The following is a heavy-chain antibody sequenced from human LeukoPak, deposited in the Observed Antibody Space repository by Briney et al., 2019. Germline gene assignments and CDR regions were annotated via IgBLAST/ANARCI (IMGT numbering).Heavy chain of an antibody. Sequence: QPGRSLRLSCAASGFTFSSYGMHWVRQAPGKGLEWVAVTWYDGSNKYYADSVKGRFTISRDNSKNTLYLQMNSLRAEDTAVYYCARDDYGDYVWSQPTFDYWGQGTLVTVSS. D-gene: IGHD4-17*01. V-gene: IGHV3-33*01. CDR3: ARDDYGDYVWSQPTFDY. J-gene: IGHJ4*02. CDR1: GFTFSSYG. CDR2: TWYDGSNK.